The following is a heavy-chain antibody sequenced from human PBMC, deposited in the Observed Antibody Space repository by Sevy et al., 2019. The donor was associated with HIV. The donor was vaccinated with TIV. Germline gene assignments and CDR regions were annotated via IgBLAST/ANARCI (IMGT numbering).Heavy chain of an antibody. Sequence: SETLSLTCTVSGVSVRSDTSYWSWIRQPPGKGLEWIGYIYHTGGTNYSPSFKSRVTISIDTSKNQFSLVLFSVAAADTAVYYCAREPYIFDKSGYYWDFWGRGTLVTVSS. CDR1: GVSVRSDTSY. J-gene: IGHJ4*02. CDR3: AREPYIFDKSGYYWDF. D-gene: IGHD3-22*01. V-gene: IGHV4-61*01. CDR2: IYHTGGT.